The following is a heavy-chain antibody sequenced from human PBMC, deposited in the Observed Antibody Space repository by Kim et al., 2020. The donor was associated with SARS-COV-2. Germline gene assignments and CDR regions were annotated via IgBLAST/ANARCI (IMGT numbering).Heavy chain of an antibody. V-gene: IGHV3-48*03. CDR3: ARVASNYG. D-gene: IGHD4-17*01. J-gene: IGHJ4*02. CDR2: IISSGSTI. Sequence: GGSLRLSCAASGFTFSSYEMNWVRQAPGKGLEWVSYIISSGSTIYYADSVKGRFTISRDNAKNSLYLQMNSLRAEDTAVYYCARVASNYGWGQGTLVTVSS. CDR1: GFTFSSYE.